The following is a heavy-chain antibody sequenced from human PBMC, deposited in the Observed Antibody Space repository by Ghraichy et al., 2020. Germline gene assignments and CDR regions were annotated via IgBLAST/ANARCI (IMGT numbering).Heavy chain of an antibody. CDR3: ARADYGDYDKYYYGMDV. CDR1: GFTFSSYA. J-gene: IGHJ6*02. V-gene: IGHV3-23*01. Sequence: GGSLRLSCAASGFTFSSYAMSWVRQAPGKGLEWVSAISGSGGSTYYADSVKGRFTISRDNSKNTLYLQMNSLRAEDTAVYYCARADYGDYDKYYYGMDVWGQGTTVAVSS. CDR2: ISGSGGST. D-gene: IGHD4-17*01.